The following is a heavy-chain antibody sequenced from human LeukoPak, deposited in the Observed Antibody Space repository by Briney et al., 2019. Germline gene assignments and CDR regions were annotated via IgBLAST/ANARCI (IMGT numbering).Heavy chain of an antibody. CDR1: GGTFSSYA. D-gene: IGHD1-7*01. J-gene: IGHJ4*02. Sequence: GASVKVSCKASGGTFSSYAISWVRQAPGQGLEWRGGIIPIFGTANYAQKFQGRVTITADESTSTAYMELSSLRSEDTAVYYCAKRDNWNYVPIVYWGQGTLVTVSS. CDR3: AKRDNWNYVPIVY. V-gene: IGHV1-69*13. CDR2: IIPIFGTA.